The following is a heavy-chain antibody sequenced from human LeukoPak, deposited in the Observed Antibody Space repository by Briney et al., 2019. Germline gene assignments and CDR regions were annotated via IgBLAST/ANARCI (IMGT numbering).Heavy chain of an antibody. V-gene: IGHV3-53*01. CDR1: GFTVSSNY. Sequence: GGSLRLSCAASGFTVSSNYMSWVRQAPGKGLEWVSVIYSGGSTYYADSVKGRFTISRDNSKNTLYLQMNSLRAEDTAVYYCARGGHYYDSSAYYQNDYWGQGTLVTVSS. CDR3: ARGGHYYDSSAYYQNDY. D-gene: IGHD3-22*01. CDR2: IYSGGST. J-gene: IGHJ4*02.